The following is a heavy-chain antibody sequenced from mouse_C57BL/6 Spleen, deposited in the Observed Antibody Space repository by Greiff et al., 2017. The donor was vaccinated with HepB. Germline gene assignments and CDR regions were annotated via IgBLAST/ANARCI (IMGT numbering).Heavy chain of an antibody. CDR2: IYPGDGDT. CDR1: GYAFSSSW. CDR3: ALGRSLYFDY. V-gene: IGHV1-82*01. D-gene: IGHD4-1*01. J-gene: IGHJ2*01. Sequence: VQLQQSGPELVKPGASVKISCKASGYAFSSSWMNWVKQRPGKGLEWIGRIYPGDGDTNYNGKFKGKATLTADKSSSTAYMQLSSLTSEDSAVYFCALGRSLYFDYWGQGTTLTVSS.